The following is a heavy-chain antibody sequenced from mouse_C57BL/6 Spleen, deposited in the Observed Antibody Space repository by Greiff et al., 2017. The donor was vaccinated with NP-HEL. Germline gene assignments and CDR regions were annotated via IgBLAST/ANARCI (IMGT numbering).Heavy chain of an antibody. Sequence: EVKLMESGGGLVQSGRSLRLSCATSGFTFSDFYMEWVRQAPGKGLEWIAASRNKANDYTTEYSASVKGRFIVSRDTSQSILYLQMNALRAEDTAIYYCARDAWGIGSGAMDYWGQGTSVTVSS. V-gene: IGHV7-1*01. CDR1: GFTFSDFY. J-gene: IGHJ4*01. CDR3: ARDAWGIGSGAMDY. D-gene: IGHD1-1*01. CDR2: SRNKANDYTT.